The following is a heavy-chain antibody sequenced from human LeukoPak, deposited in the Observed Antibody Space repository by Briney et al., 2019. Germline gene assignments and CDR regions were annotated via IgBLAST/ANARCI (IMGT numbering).Heavy chain of an antibody. CDR3: ARDVMGLATDY. V-gene: IGHV1-3*01. J-gene: IGHJ4*02. D-gene: IGHD6-19*01. Sequence: ASVKVSFKASGYTFTSYAMHWVRQAPGQRLEWMGWINAGNGDTKYSQKFQGRVTITRDTSASTAYMELSSLRSEDTAVYYCARDVMGLATDYWGQGTLVTVSS. CDR1: GYTFTSYA. CDR2: INAGNGDT.